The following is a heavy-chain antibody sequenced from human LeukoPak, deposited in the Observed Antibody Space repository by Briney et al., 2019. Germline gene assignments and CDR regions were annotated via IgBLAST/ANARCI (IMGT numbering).Heavy chain of an antibody. CDR1: GFIFSKDE. CDR3: ARXXTRFDA. D-gene: IGHD3-10*01. Sequence: GXSLRXSCAASGFIFSKDEMNWVRQSPGKGLEWVAYISSNGNGIYYAVSVKGRFTISRDNTKNSLDMQMNSQRVDDTAIYYCARXXTRFDAWGQGILVTVSS. V-gene: IGHV3-48*03. J-gene: IGHJ5*02. CDR2: ISSNGNGI.